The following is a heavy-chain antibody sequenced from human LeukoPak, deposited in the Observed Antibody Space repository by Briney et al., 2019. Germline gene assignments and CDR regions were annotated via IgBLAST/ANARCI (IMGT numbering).Heavy chain of an antibody. V-gene: IGHV3-66*01. J-gene: IGHJ4*02. CDR3: ARGMGGYGGYDY. D-gene: IGHD5-12*01. Sequence: GGSLRLSCAASGFTVSSSYMSWVRQAPGKGLEWVSVIYSGGSSYYADSVKGRFTISRDNSKNTVYLQMNSLRVEDTAVYYCARGMGGYGGYDYWGQGTLVTVSS. CDR2: IYSGGSS. CDR1: GFTVSSSY.